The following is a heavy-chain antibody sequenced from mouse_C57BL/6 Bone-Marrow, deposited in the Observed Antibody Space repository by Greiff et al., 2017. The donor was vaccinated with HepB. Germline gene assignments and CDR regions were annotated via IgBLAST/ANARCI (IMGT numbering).Heavy chain of an antibody. Sequence: EVQLQQSGAELVRPGASVKLSCTASGFNFNDYYMHWVKQRPEQGLEWIGRIDPEDGGTEYAPKFQGKATMTADTSSNTAYLQLSSLTSEDTAVYYCTTGWLLPRYFDVWGTGTTVTVSS. J-gene: IGHJ1*03. CDR2: IDPEDGGT. CDR3: TTGWLLPRYFDV. V-gene: IGHV14-1*01. CDR1: GFNFNDYY. D-gene: IGHD2-3*01.